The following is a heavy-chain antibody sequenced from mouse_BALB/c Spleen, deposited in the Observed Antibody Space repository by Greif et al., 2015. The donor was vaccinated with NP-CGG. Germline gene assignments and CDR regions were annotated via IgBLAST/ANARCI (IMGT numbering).Heavy chain of an antibody. Sequence: EVKLVESGPELVKPGASVKMSCKASGYTFTSYVMHWVKQKPGQGLEWIGYINPYNDGTKYNEKFKGKATLTSDKSSSTAYMELSSLTSEDSAVYYCARERTARGIYAMDYWGQGTSVTVSS. CDR3: ARERTARGIYAMDY. J-gene: IGHJ4*01. V-gene: IGHV1-14*01. D-gene: IGHD3-2*01. CDR1: GYTFTSYV. CDR2: INPYNDGT.